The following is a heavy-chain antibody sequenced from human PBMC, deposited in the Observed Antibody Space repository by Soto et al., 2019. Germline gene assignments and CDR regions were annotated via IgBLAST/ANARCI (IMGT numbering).Heavy chain of an antibody. CDR2: ITESGGST. CDR3: AKDQGSSWYEIDY. V-gene: IGHV3-23*01. J-gene: IGHJ4*02. CDR1: GFTFSSYA. D-gene: IGHD6-13*01. Sequence: PGGSLRLSCAASGFTFSSYAMSWVRQAPGKGLEWLSAITESGGSTYYADSVKGRFTISRDNSKNTLYLQMNSLRAEDTAVYYCAKDQGSSWYEIDYWGQGTLVTVSS.